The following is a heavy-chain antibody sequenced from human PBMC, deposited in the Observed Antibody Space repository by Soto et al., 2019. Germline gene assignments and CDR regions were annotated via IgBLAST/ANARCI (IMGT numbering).Heavy chain of an antibody. V-gene: IGHV3-21*01. CDR2: ISSSSSYI. CDR1: GFTFSSYS. J-gene: IGHJ6*02. CDR3: ARDKRYDFWSGYSNYYYYYGMDV. D-gene: IGHD3-3*01. Sequence: GGSLRLSCAASGFTFSSYSMNWVRQAPGKGLEWVSSISSSSSYIYYADSVKGRFTISRDNAKNSLYLQMNSLRAEDTAVYYCARDKRYDFWSGYSNYYYYYGMDVWGQGTTVTVSS.